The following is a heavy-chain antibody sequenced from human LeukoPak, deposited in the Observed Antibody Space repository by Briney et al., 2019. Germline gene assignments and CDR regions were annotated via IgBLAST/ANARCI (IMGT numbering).Heavy chain of an antibody. D-gene: IGHD3-22*01. V-gene: IGHV4-4*07. CDR3: ASLSSGAAFDV. CDR2: LHATESV. CDR1: GAYINNYY. Sequence: SETLSLTCTVSGAYINNYYWTWIRQPAAQGLEWIGRLHATESVIYNPSLKGRGTMSLDTSKAQLSLTLTSVTAADSAVYYCASLSSGAAFDVWGQGTVVTVSS. J-gene: IGHJ3*01.